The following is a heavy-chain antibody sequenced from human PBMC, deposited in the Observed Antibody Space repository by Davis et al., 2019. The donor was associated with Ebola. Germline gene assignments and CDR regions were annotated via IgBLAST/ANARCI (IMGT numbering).Heavy chain of an antibody. CDR1: GFTFSSYA. CDR3: ARSSILDY. V-gene: IGHV3-30*04. CDR2: ISYDGSNK. Sequence: PGGSLRLSCAASGFTFSSYAMHWVRQAPGKGLEWVAVISYDGSNKYYADSVKGRFTISRDNSKNTLYLQMNSLRAEDTAGYYCARSSILDYWGQGTLVTVST. J-gene: IGHJ4*02.